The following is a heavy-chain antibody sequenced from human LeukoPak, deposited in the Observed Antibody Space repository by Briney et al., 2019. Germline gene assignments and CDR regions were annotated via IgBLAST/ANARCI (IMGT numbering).Heavy chain of an antibody. J-gene: IGHJ4*02. CDR3: AKESGSSWYS. CDR1: GFTFDDYA. CDR2: ISWNSGSI. V-gene: IGHV3-9*01. D-gene: IGHD6-13*01. Sequence: GGSLRLSCAASGFTFDDYAMHWDRQAPGKGLEWVSGISWNSGSIGYADSVKGRFTISRDNAKNSLYLQMNSLRAEDTALYYCAKESGSSWYSWGQGTLVTVSS.